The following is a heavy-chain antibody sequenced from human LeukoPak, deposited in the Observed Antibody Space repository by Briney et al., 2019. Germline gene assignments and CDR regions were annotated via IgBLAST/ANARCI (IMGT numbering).Heavy chain of an antibody. CDR3: ARQGYSGYDGWFDP. CDR2: INHSGST. D-gene: IGHD5-12*01. CDR1: Y. J-gene: IGHJ5*02. Sequence: YMRWVRQPPGKGLEWIGEINHSGSTNYNPSLRSRVTISVDTSKNQFSLKLSSVTAADTTVYYCARQGYSGYDGWFDPWGQGTLVTVSS. V-gene: IGHV4-34*01.